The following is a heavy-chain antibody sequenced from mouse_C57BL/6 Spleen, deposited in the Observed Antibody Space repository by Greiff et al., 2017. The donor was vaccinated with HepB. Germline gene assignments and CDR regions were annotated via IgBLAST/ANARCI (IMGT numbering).Heavy chain of an antibody. CDR1: GYTFTSYW. CDR2: IDPSDSET. Sequence: QVQLQQPGAELVRPGSSVKLSCKASGYTFTSYWMHWVKQRPIQGLEWIGNIDPSDSETHYNQKFKDKATLTVDKSSSTAYMQLSSLTSEDSAVYYCEREDGSRETWFAYWGQGTLVTVSA. CDR3: EREDGSRETWFAY. J-gene: IGHJ3*01. V-gene: IGHV1-52*01. D-gene: IGHD1-1*01.